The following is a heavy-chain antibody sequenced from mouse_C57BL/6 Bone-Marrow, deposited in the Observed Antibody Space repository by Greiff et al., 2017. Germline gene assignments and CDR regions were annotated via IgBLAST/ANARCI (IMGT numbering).Heavy chain of an antibody. V-gene: IGHV2-6-1*01. CDR2: IWSDGST. CDR1: GFSLTSSG. D-gene: IGHD2-5*01. CDR3: AIHGYSNFGDYYYAMDY. J-gene: IGHJ4*01. Sequence: VQLQQSGPGLVAPSQSLSITCTVSGFSLTSSGVHWVRQPPGKGLEWMVVIWSDGSTTYNLALKYRPSISKDHSKSQVFLKMNSLQTVDTAMYYCAIHGYSNFGDYYYAMDYWGQGTSVTVSS.